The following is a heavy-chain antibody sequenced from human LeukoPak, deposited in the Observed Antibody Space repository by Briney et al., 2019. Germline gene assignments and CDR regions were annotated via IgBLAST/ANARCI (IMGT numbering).Heavy chain of an antibody. D-gene: IGHD6-19*01. J-gene: IGHJ5*02. V-gene: IGHV4-34*01. CDR3: ARDYEEYSSGLAHWFDP. CDR1: GGSFSGYY. CDR2: INHSGST. Sequence: SETLSLTCAVYGGSFSGYYWSWIRQPPGKGLEWIGEINHSGSTNYNPSLKSRVTISVDTSKYQFSLKLSSVTAADTAVYYCARDYEEYSSGLAHWFDPWGQGTLVTVSS.